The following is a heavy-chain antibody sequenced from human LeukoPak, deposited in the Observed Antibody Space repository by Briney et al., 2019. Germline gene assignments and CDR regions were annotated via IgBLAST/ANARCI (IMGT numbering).Heavy chain of an antibody. CDR3: ARDRSYPGDSANFYYYMDV. V-gene: IGHV3-30*02. CDR2: IQYDGGNQ. D-gene: IGHD3-16*02. CDR1: GFSFSSYG. Sequence: GGSLRLSCAASGFSFSSYGMHWVRQAPGKGLEWVTFIQYDGGNQFYSESVKGRFTISRDNAKNTLYLQMNSLRAEDTAVYYCARDRSYPGDSANFYYYMDVWGKGTSVTVSS. J-gene: IGHJ6*03.